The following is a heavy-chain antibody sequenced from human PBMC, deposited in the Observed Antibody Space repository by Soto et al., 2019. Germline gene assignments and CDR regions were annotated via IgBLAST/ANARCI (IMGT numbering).Heavy chain of an antibody. Sequence: EVQLLESGGGLVQPGGSLRLYCAASGFTFSSYAMSWVRQAPGKGLEWVSAISGSGGSTYYADSVKGRFTISRDNSKNTLYLQMNSLRAEDTAVYYCAKDKRLYDYGGNSIDYWGQGTLVTVSS. CDR2: ISGSGGST. CDR3: AKDKRLYDYGGNSIDY. V-gene: IGHV3-23*01. D-gene: IGHD4-17*01. J-gene: IGHJ4*02. CDR1: GFTFSSYA.